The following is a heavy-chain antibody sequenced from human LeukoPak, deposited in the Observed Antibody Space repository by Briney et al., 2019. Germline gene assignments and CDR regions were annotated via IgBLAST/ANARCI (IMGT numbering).Heavy chain of an antibody. V-gene: IGHV3-21*01. D-gene: IGHD5-12*01. CDR3: ARATDIVATIFEY. CDR2: ISSSSSYI. CDR1: RFTFSNYW. J-gene: IGHJ4*02. Sequence: GGSLRLSCVASRFTFSNYWMNWVRQAPGKGLEWVSSISSSSSYIYYADSVKGRFTISRDNAKNSLYLQMNSLRVEDTALYYCARATDIVATIFEYWGQGTLVTVSS.